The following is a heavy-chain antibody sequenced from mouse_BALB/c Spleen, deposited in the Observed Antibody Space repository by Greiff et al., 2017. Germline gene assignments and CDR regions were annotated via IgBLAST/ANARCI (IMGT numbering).Heavy chain of an antibody. Sequence: EVKLQESGPGLVKPSQSLSLTCTVTGYSITSDYAWNWIRQFPGNKLEWMGYISYSGSTSYNPSLKSRISITRDTSKNQFFLQLNSVTTEDTATYYCARGWFYWYFDVWGAGTTVTVSS. D-gene: IGHD1-1*02. CDR1: GYSITSDYA. J-gene: IGHJ1*01. CDR3: ARGWFYWYFDV. CDR2: ISYSGST. V-gene: IGHV3-2*02.